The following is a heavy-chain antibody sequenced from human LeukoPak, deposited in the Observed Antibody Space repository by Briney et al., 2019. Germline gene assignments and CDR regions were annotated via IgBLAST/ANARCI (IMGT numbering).Heavy chain of an antibody. CDR2: IYSGGST. J-gene: IGHJ4*02. D-gene: IGHD4-17*01. Sequence: GGSLRLSCAASGFTVSSNYMSWVRQAPGKGLEWVSVIYSGGSTYYADSVKGRFTISRDNSKNTLYLQMNSLRAEDTAVYYCALTLTTVTPFDYWGQGTLVTVSS. V-gene: IGHV3-53*01. CDR1: GFTVSSNY. CDR3: ALTLTTVTPFDY.